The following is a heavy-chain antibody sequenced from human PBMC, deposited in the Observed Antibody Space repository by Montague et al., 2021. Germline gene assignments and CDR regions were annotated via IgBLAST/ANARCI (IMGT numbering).Heavy chain of an antibody. CDR2: TYYRSKWYN. Sequence: CAISGDSVANNDATWNWIRESPSRGLEWLGRTYYRSKWYNDYAVSVKGRIAINPDTSKNQFSLQLNSVTPEDTAVYYCAREGVGDLLFSFDSWGQGTLVTVSS. V-gene: IGHV6-1*01. J-gene: IGHJ4*02. D-gene: IGHD3-10*01. CDR3: AREGVGDLLFSFDS. CDR1: GDSVANNDAT.